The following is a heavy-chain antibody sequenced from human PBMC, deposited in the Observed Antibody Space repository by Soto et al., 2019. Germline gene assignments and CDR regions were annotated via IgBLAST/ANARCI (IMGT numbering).Heavy chain of an antibody. CDR2: ISYDGSNK. V-gene: IGHV3-30*18. CDR3: AKDTKGDDFWSGYYHDYYYGMDV. Sequence: PGGSLRLSCAASGFTFSSYGMHWVRQAPGKGLEWVAVISYDGSNKYYADSVKGRFTISRDNSKNTLYLQMNSLRADDTAVYYCAKDTKGDDFWSGYYHDYYYGMDVWGQGTTVTVSS. CDR1: GFTFSSYG. D-gene: IGHD3-3*01. J-gene: IGHJ6*02.